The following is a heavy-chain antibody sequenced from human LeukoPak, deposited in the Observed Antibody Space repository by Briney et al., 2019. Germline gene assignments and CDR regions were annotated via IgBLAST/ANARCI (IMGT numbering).Heavy chain of an antibody. D-gene: IGHD3-22*01. CDR3: ARSSASTMIVVVITPVDY. J-gene: IGHJ4*02. V-gene: IGHV3-48*04. CDR2: ISSSSSTI. Sequence: GGSLRLSCAASGFPFSSYSMNWVRQAPGKGLEWFSYISSSSSTIYYADSVKGRFTISRDNAKNSLYLQMNSLRAEDTAVYYCARSSASTMIVVVITPVDYWGQGTLVTVSS. CDR1: GFPFSSYS.